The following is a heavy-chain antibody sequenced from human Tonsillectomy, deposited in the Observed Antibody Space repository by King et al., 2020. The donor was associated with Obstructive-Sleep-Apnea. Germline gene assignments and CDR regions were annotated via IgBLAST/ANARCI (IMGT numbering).Heavy chain of an antibody. Sequence: QLVQSGAEVKKPGASVKVSCKASGYTFTNYGFSWVRKAPGQGLEWMGWISAYNGYTNYAQKFQGRVTMTTDTSTSTAYMELRSLRSDDTAVYYCARVALRYCSSISCYAGWFDPWGQGTLVTVSS. D-gene: IGHD2-2*01. CDR1: GYTFTNYG. J-gene: IGHJ5*02. CDR3: ARVALRYCSSISCYAGWFDP. CDR2: ISAYNGYT. V-gene: IGHV1-18*01.